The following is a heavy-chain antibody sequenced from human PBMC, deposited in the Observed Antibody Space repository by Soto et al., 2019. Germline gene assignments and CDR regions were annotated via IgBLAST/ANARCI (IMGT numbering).Heavy chain of an antibody. CDR2: ISSTTNYI. CDR1: WFTFTRYS. J-gene: IGHJ4*02. V-gene: IGHV3-21*06. CDR3: ARESEDLTSNFDY. Sequence: PGGFLRLSCAASWFTFTRYSMNWVRQAPGKGLEWVSSISSTTNYIYYGDSMKGRFTISRDNAKNSLYLEMNSLRAEDTAVYYCARESEDLTSNFDYWGQGTLVTVSS.